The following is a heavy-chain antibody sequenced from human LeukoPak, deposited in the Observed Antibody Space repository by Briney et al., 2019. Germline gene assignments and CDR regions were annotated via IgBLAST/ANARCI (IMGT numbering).Heavy chain of an antibody. CDR2: MNPNSGNT. CDR3: ARGSRRAYYDSSAKRRTYYFDY. Sequence: ASVKVSCKASGYTFTSYDINWVRQATGQGLEWMGWMNPNSGNTGYAQKFRGRVTMTRNTSISTAYMELGSLRSEDTAVYYCARGSRRAYYDSSAKRRTYYFDYWGQGTLVTVSS. J-gene: IGHJ4*02. CDR1: GYTFTSYD. D-gene: IGHD3-22*01. V-gene: IGHV1-8*01.